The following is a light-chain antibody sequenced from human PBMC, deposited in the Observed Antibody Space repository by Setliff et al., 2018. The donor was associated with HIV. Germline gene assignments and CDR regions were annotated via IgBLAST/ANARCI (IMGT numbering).Light chain of an antibody. CDR1: KSDVGGYNY. CDR2: DFT. CDR3: TSYTSSDTDV. J-gene: IGLJ1*01. Sequence: QSVLTQPASVSAAPGLAITISCTGTKSDVGGYNYVSWYLQESGKAPKLIMYDFTSRPSGISNRFSGSQSGNTASLTISGLRTEDEGTYYFTSYTSSDTDVFGTGTKGTVL. V-gene: IGLV2-14*03.